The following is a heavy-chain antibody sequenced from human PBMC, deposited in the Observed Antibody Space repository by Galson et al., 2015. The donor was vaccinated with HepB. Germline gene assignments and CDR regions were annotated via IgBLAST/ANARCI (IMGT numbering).Heavy chain of an antibody. D-gene: IGHD3-3*01. J-gene: IGHJ5*02. V-gene: IGHV4-4*02. Sequence: SETLSLTCAVSGGSISNTKWWSWVRQPPGQGLEWIGEVYHTGSTNYNPSLKSRVTISVDKSKNQFSLKLSSVTAADTAIYYCATKLYFSPFWFDPWGQGILVTVSS. CDR3: ATKLYFSPFWFDP. CDR1: GGSISNTKW. CDR2: VYHTGST.